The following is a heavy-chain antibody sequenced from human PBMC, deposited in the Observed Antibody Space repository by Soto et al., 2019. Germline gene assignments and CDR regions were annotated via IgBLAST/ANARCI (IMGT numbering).Heavy chain of an antibody. CDR2: INAGNGNT. Sequence: PSVKVSCMASGYTFTSYAMHWARQAPGQRLEWMGWINAGNGNTKYSQKFQGRVTITRDTSASTAYMELSSLRSEDTAVYYCASSSSSSGFSDYWGQGTLVTVSS. J-gene: IGHJ4*02. V-gene: IGHV1-3*01. CDR1: GYTFTSYA. D-gene: IGHD6-6*01. CDR3: ASSSSSSGFSDY.